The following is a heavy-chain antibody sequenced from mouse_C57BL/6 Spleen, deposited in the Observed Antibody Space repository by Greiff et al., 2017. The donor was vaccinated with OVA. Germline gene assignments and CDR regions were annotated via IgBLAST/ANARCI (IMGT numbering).Heavy chain of an antibody. D-gene: IGHD2-4*01. CDR1: GYAFSSSW. J-gene: IGHJ2*01. CDR3: ARLGDYDGGFDY. Sequence: LQEPGPELVKPGASVKISCKASGYAFSSSWMNWVKQRPGKGLEWIGRIYPGDGDTNYNGKFKGKATLTADKSSSTAYMQLSSLTSEDSAVYFCARLGDYDGGFDYWGQGTTLTVSS. CDR2: IYPGDGDT. V-gene: IGHV1-82*01.